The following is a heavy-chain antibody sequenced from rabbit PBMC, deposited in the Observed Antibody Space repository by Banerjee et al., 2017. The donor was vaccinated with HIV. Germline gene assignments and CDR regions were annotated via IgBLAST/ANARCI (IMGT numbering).Heavy chain of an antibody. V-gene: IGHV1S45*01. Sequence: QEQLVESGGGLVQPGGSLKLSCTASGFDISSYHMCWVRQAPGKGLEWIGCIYTGSSGSTYYASWAKGRFTITKTSSTTVTLKMTSLTAADTATYFCARVYDDYGDLDLWGQGTLVTVS. CDR2: IYTGSSGST. CDR1: GFDISSYH. D-gene: IGHD2-1*01. CDR3: ARVYDDYGDLDL. J-gene: IGHJ4*01.